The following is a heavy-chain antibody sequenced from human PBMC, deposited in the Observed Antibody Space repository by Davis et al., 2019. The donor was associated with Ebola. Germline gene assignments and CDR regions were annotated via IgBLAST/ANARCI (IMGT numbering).Heavy chain of an antibody. Sequence: ESLKISCAASGFTFSSYAMSWVRQAPGKGLEWVSAISGSGGSTYYADSVKGRFPISRDNSKNTLYLQMNSLRAEDTAVYYCAKDRGSVSIAALFDYWGQGTLVTVSS. CDR1: GFTFSSYA. J-gene: IGHJ4*02. V-gene: IGHV3-23*01. CDR3: AKDRGSVSIAALFDY. D-gene: IGHD6-6*01. CDR2: ISGSGGST.